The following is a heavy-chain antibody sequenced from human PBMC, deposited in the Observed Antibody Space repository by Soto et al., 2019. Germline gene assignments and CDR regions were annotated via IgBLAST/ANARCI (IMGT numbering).Heavy chain of an antibody. J-gene: IGHJ4*02. CDR3: ATRVYAKDIVVVPASFRQFGPEYYFDY. D-gene: IGHD2-2*01. Sequence: ASVKVSCKASGYTFTSYAMHWVRQAPGQRLEWMGWINAGNGNTKYSQKFQGRVTITRDTSASTAYMELSSLRSEDTAVYYCATRVYAKDIVVVPASFRQFGPEYYFDYWGQGTLVTVSS. CDR2: INAGNGNT. V-gene: IGHV1-3*01. CDR1: GYTFTSYA.